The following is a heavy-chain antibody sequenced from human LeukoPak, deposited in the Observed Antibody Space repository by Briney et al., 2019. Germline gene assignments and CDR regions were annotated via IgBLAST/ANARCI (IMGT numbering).Heavy chain of an antibody. CDR1: GYSFTSYW. D-gene: IGHD3-9*01. V-gene: IGHV5-51*01. CDR3: ARTVDILTGYYTRFDY. Sequence: GESLKISCKGSGYSFTSYWIGWVRQMPGKGLEWMGIIYTGDSDTRYSPSFQGQVTISADESISTAYLQWSSLQASDTAMYYCARTVDILTGYYTRFDYWGQGTLVTVSS. CDR2: IYTGDSDT. J-gene: IGHJ4*02.